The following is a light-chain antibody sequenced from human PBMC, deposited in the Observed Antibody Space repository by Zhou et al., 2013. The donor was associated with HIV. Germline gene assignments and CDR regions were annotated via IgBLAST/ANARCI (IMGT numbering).Light chain of an antibody. CDR3: QQYYSFPLT. CDR1: QTISTY. J-gene: IGKJ1*01. V-gene: IGKV1-8*01. Sequence: IRMTQSPPSLSASTGDRVTITCRANQTISTYLAWYQQKPGKAPKILLFAATTLQRGVPSRFSGSGSGTDFTLTISCLQSDDFATYYCQQYYSFPLTFGPGTKVEIK. CDR2: AAT.